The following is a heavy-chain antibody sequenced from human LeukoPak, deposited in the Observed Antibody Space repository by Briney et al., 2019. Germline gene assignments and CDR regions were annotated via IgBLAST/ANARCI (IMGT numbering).Heavy chain of an antibody. CDR2: IYYSGST. D-gene: IGHD3-16*02. J-gene: IGHJ4*02. CDR1: GGSISSSSYY. CDR3: ARGMGYDYAWGSYRPGPYYFDY. Sequence: SETLSLTCTVSGGSISSSSYYCGWIRQPPGKGLEGIVSIYYSGSTYYNQSLKSRVTISVDTSKNQFSLKLSSVTAADTDVYYCARGMGYDYAWGSYRPGPYYFDYWGQGTLVTVSS. V-gene: IGHV4-39*01.